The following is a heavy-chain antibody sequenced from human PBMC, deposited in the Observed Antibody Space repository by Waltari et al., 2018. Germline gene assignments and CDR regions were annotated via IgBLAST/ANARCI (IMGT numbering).Heavy chain of an antibody. V-gene: IGHV1-3*01. D-gene: IGHD3-10*01. CDR1: GYTFTSYA. J-gene: IGHJ6*02. Sequence: QVQLVQSGAEVKKPGASVKVSCKASGYTFTSYAMHWVRQAPGQRLEWMGWINAGNGNTKYSQKFQGRVTITRDTSASTAYMELSSLRSEDTAVYYCARDWDPDYYGSGSYYKQAGGMDVWGQGTTVTVSS. CDR2: INAGNGNT. CDR3: ARDWDPDYYGSGSYYKQAGGMDV.